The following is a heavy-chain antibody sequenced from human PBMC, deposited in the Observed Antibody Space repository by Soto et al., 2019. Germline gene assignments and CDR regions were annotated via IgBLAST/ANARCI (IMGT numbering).Heavy chain of an antibody. Sequence: QVQLVESGGGVVQPGGSLRLSCAASGFSFNTYEMHWVRQAPGKGLEWVAVISYDGRNEYYADSVKGRFTISRDNSNNTLSLQMSGLRTEDTAVYYCTTTPYYDFWSGYPGWCDPWGQGTLVTVSS. J-gene: IGHJ5*02. D-gene: IGHD3-3*01. CDR1: GFSFNTYE. CDR3: TTTPYYDFWSGYPGWCDP. V-gene: IGHV3-30*04. CDR2: ISYDGRNE.